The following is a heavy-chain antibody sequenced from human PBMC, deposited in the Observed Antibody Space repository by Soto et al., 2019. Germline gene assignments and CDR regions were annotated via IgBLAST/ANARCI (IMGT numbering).Heavy chain of an antibody. D-gene: IGHD6-6*01. CDR1: GFTFSSYA. V-gene: IGHV3-23*01. Sequence: GGSLRLSCAASGFTFSSYAMSWVRQAPGKGLEWVSAINGSGGSTYYADSVKGRFTISRDKSKNTLYLQMNSLRAEDTAVYYCAKDRSIAARLFDYWGQGTLVTVSS. CDR2: INGSGGST. CDR3: AKDRSIAARLFDY. J-gene: IGHJ4*02.